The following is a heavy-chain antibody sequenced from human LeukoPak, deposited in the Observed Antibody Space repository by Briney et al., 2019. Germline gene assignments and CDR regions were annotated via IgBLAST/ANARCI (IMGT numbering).Heavy chain of an antibody. J-gene: IGHJ3*02. Sequence: SGTLSLTCAVSGGLIRSSNWWSWVRQPPGTGLEWIGEIYHSWSTIYNPPLKSRVTITVDKSKNQFSLKLSSVTAADTAVYYCAGHNDYGEPLIGAFDIWGQGTMVTVSS. CDR1: GGLIRSSNW. V-gene: IGHV4-4*02. CDR3: AGHNDYGEPLIGAFDI. CDR2: IYHSWST. D-gene: IGHD4-17*01.